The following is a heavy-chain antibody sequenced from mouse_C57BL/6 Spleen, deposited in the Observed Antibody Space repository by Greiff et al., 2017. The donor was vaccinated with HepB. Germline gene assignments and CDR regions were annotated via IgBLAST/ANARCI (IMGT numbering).Heavy chain of an antibody. J-gene: IGHJ4*01. CDR1: GFTFSDYG. CDR2: ISSGSSTI. CDR3: ERLSNWDAAMGY. Sequence: EVQRVESGGGLVKPGGSLKLSCAASGFTFSDYGMHGVRQAPEKGLEWVAYISSGSSTIYYADTVKGRFTISRDNAKNTLFLQMTSVRSEDTAMYYCERLSNWDAAMGYWGQGTSVTVSS. D-gene: IGHD4-1*01. V-gene: IGHV5-17*01.